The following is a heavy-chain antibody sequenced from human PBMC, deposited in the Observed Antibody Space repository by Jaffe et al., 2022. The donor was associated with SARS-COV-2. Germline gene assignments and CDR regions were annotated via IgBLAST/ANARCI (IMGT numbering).Heavy chain of an antibody. V-gene: IGHV4-59*12. CDR3: ARLDKSGYYDY. D-gene: IGHD3-3*01. Sequence: QVQLQESGPGLVKLSETLSLTCTVSAGSISGYYWGWIRQPPGEGLEYIGYVRDTGSTNHYNPSLTSRVTISIDASTKQFSLRLTSTTAADTAVYYCARLDKSGYYDYWGQGTLVTVSS. J-gene: IGHJ4*02. CDR2: VRDTGST. CDR1: AGSISGYY.